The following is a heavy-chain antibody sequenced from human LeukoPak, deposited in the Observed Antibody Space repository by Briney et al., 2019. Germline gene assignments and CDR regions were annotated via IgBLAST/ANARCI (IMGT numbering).Heavy chain of an antibody. J-gene: IGHJ4*02. CDR3: AAQPCSVGRCYLDY. Sequence: GSLRLSCAASGVTFSSLAMHWVRQAPGKGLEWVAVISHHGSDQYYADSVKGRLTISRDNSKNTLYLQMNSLGAEDTAVYYCAAQPCSVGRCYLDYWGQGTLVTVSS. CDR2: ISHHGSDQ. CDR1: GVTFSSLA. D-gene: IGHD2-15*01. V-gene: IGHV3-30*04.